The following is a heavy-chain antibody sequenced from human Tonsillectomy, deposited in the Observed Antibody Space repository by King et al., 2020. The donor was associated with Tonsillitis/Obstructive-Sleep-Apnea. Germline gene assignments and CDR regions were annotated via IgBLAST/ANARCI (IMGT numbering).Heavy chain of an antibody. CDR2: INPSGGST. CDR3: ARDGSVATRPLDY. Sequence: QLVQSGAEVKKPGASVKVSCKASGYTFTSYYIHWVGQAPGQGLEWMGIINPSGGSTSYAQKFQGRVTMTRDTSTSTVYMELSSLRSEETAVYYCARDGSVATRPLDYWGQGTLVTVSS. CDR1: GYTFTSYY. J-gene: IGHJ4*02. D-gene: IGHD6-6*01. V-gene: IGHV1-46*01.